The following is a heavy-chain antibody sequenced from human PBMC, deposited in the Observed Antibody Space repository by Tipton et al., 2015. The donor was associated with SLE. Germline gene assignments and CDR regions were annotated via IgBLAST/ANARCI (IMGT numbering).Heavy chain of an antibody. Sequence: SLRLSCAASGFTFDDYAMHWVRQAPGKGLEWVSGISWNSGNIDYADSVKGRFTIPRDNAKNSLYLQMNSLRAEDTALYYCARDWWQQLVDYWGQGTLVTVSS. V-gene: IGHV3-9*01. CDR2: ISWNSGNI. CDR1: GFTFDDYA. J-gene: IGHJ4*02. CDR3: ARDWWQQLVDY. D-gene: IGHD6-13*01.